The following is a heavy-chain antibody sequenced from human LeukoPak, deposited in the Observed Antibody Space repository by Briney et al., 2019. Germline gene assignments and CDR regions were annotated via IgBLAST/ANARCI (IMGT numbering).Heavy chain of an antibody. CDR2: INPSGGST. D-gene: IGHD4-17*01. V-gene: IGHV1-46*01. CDR3: ARFLDYGDYGHPYYYYYYGMDV. Sequence: ASVKVSCKASGYTFTSYYMHWVRQAPGQGLEWMGIINPSGGSTSYAQKFQGRVTMTRDTSTSTVYMELSSLRSEDTAVYYCARFLDYGDYGHPYYYYYYGMDVWGQGTTVTVSS. J-gene: IGHJ6*02. CDR1: GYTFTSYY.